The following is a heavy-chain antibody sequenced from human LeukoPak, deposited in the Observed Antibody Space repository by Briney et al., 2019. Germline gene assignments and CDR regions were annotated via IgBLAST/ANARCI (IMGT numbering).Heavy chain of an antibody. Sequence: SETLSLTCTVSGGSISSGSYYWSWIRQPAGKGLEWIGHIYTSGSTNYNPSLKSRVTISVDTSKNQFSLKLSSVSAADTAVYYCARGKVELWLRGPYYYYMDVWGKGTTVTVSS. D-gene: IGHD6-19*01. CDR2: IYTSGST. V-gene: IGHV4-61*09. CDR3: ARGKVELWLRGPYYYYMDV. CDR1: GGSISSGSYY. J-gene: IGHJ6*03.